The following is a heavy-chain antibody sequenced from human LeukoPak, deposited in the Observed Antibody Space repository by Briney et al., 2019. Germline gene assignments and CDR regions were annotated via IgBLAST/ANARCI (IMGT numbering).Heavy chain of an antibody. D-gene: IGHD3-10*02. CDR3: AELGITMIGGV. V-gene: IGHV3-66*01. J-gene: IGHJ6*04. Sequence: GGSLRLSCAASGFTVSSNYMSWVRQAPGKGLEWVSVIYAGGSTYYADSVKGRFTISRDNSKNTLYLQMNSLRAEDTAVYYCAELGITMIGGVWGKGTTVTISS. CDR2: IYAGGST. CDR1: GFTVSSNY.